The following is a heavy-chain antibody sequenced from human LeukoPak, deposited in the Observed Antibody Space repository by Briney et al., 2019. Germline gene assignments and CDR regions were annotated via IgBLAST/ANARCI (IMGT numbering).Heavy chain of an antibody. D-gene: IGHD2-2*01. V-gene: IGHV4-34*01. Sequence: SETLSLTCAVYGGSFSGYYWSWIRQPPGKGLEWIGEINHSGSTNYNPSLKSRVTMSVDTSKNQFSLKLSSVTAADTAVYYCARKLASSTLKAGAFDIWGQGTMVTVSS. CDR2: INHSGST. CDR3: ARKLASSTLKAGAFDI. CDR1: GGSFSGYY. J-gene: IGHJ3*02.